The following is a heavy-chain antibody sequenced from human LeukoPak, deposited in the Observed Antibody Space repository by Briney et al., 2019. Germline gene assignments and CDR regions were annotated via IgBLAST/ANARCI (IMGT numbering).Heavy chain of an antibody. Sequence: ASVKVSCKASGYTFTGYFVHWVRQAPGQGLEWMGWINPNSGGTNYAQKSQGWVTMTRDTSISTAYMELSRLRSDDTAVYYCARGVLPAAMRGVGDAFDIWGQGTVVTVSS. CDR3: ARGVLPAAMRGVGDAFDI. V-gene: IGHV1-2*04. CDR1: GYTFTGYF. CDR2: INPNSGGT. J-gene: IGHJ3*02. D-gene: IGHD2-2*01.